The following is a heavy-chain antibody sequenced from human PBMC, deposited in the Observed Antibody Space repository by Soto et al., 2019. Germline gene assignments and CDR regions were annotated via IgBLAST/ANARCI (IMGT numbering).Heavy chain of an antibody. D-gene: IGHD4-17*01. Sequence: PSETLSLTCSVPGGSVSDKTYYWSWIRQPPGKRLEWIGYVYYSGTTNYNPSLKSRVTISVDLSKNRFSLRLSSVTTADTALYYCARTTAVPNTLRSRYFFDYWGQGTLVTV. J-gene: IGHJ4*02. CDR3: ARTTAVPNTLRSRYFFDY. CDR1: GGSVSDKTYY. V-gene: IGHV4-61*01. CDR2: VYYSGTT.